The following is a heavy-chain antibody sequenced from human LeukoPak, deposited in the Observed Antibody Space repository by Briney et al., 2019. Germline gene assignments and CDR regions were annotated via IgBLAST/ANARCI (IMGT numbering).Heavy chain of an antibody. D-gene: IGHD2-15*01. CDR1: GFTVSSNY. CDR2: IYSGGST. V-gene: IGHV3-53*05. Sequence: GGSLRLSCAASGFTVSSNYMSWVRQAPGKGLEWVSVIYSGGSTYYADSVKGRFTISRDNSKNTLYLQMNSLRAEDTAVYYCARVNVVVVAATPSRYFDYWGQGTLVTVSS. J-gene: IGHJ4*02. CDR3: ARVNVVVVAATPSRYFDY.